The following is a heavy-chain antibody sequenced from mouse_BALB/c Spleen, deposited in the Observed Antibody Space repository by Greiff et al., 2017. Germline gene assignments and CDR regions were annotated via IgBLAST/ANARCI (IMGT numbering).Heavy chain of an antibody. CDR3: ARVVGNAMDY. CDR1: GFTFSDYY. J-gene: IGHJ4*01. CDR2: ISDGGSYT. V-gene: IGHV5-4*02. D-gene: IGHD1-1*02. Sequence: EVKLMESGGGLVKPGGSLKLSCAASGFTFSDYYMYWVRQTPEKRLEWVATISDGGSYTYYPDSVKGRFTISRDNAKNNLYLQMSSLKSEDTAMYYCARVVGNAMDYWGQGTSVTVSS.